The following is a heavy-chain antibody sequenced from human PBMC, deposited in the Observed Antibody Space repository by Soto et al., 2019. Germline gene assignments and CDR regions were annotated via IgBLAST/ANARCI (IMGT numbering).Heavy chain of an antibody. CDR2: INLRGGTT. J-gene: IGHJ4*02. CDR1: GYNFNQYY. D-gene: IGHD4-17*01. Sequence: QVQLVQSGAEVRKPGASVRLSCETSGYNFNQYYIHWVRQAPGQGLEWKGIINLRGGTTEYAHKLRGRVTVTGDTSTSTAYMQLSSLRSEDTAVYFCARGPDDSDVPRWDYWGQGTLVTVSS. V-gene: IGHV1-46*02. CDR3: ARGPDDSDVPRWDY.